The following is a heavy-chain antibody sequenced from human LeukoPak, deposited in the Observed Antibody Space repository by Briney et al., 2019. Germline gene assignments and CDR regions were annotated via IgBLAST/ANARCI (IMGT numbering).Heavy chain of an antibody. V-gene: IGHV3-33*01. Sequence: GGSLRLSCAASGFTLSSYGMHWVRQAPGKGLEWVAVIWYDGSNKYYVDSVKGRFTNSRDNSKNTLYLQMNSLRAEDTAVYYCARDQNEGYGDYFYYFDYWGQGTLVTVSS. CDR1: GFTLSSYG. D-gene: IGHD4-17*01. J-gene: IGHJ4*02. CDR2: IWYDGSNK. CDR3: ARDQNEGYGDYFYYFDY.